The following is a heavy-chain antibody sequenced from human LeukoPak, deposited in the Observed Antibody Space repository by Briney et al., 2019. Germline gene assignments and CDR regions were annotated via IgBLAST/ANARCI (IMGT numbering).Heavy chain of an antibody. CDR2: ISGSGGST. J-gene: IGHJ4*02. CDR3: ARGPFDGSGSYQGSFDY. Sequence: ESGGSLRLSCAASGFTFSSYAMSWVRQAPGKGLEWVSAISGSGGSTYYADSVKGRFTISRDNSKNTLYLQMNSLRAEDTAVYYRARGPFDGSGSYQGSFDYWGQGTLVTVSS. D-gene: IGHD3-10*01. V-gene: IGHV3-23*01. CDR1: GFTFSSYA.